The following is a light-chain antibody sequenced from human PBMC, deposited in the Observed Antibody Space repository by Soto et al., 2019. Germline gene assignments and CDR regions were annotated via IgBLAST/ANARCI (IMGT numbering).Light chain of an antibody. V-gene: IGKV1-39*01. CDR3: QQANSFPIT. CDR1: QTISNY. J-gene: IGKJ5*01. CDR2: AAS. Sequence: DIQMTQSPSSLYASVGDRVTIPCRASQTISNYLNWYQKKPGKAPNLLIYAASSLQSGVPSRFSGSESGTDFTLTISSLQPEDCAIYFCQQANSFPITFGQGTRLEI.